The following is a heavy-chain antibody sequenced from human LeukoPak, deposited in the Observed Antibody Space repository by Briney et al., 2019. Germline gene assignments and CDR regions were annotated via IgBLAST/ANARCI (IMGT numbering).Heavy chain of an antibody. D-gene: IGHD2-2*01. J-gene: IGHJ4*02. Sequence: PGGSLRLSCAASGFTFSSYSMNWVRQAPGKGLEWVSSISSSSSYIYYADSVKGRFTISRDNAKNSLYLQMNSLRAEDTAVYYCARQVVPAARVDYWGQRTLVTVSS. CDR1: GFTFSSYS. V-gene: IGHV3-21*01. CDR3: ARQVVPAARVDY. CDR2: ISSSSSYI.